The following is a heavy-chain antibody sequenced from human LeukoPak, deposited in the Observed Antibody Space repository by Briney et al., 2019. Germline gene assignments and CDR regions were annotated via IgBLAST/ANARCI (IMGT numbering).Heavy chain of an antibody. D-gene: IGHD3-10*01. CDR1: GYTLTELS. J-gene: IGHJ3*02. V-gene: IGHV1-24*01. CDR2: FDPEDGET. Sequence: ASVKVSCKVSGYTLTELSMHWVRQAPGKGLAWMGGFDPEDGETIYAQKFQGRVTMTEDTSTDTAYMELSSLRSEDTAVYYCAISSSAAGSDAFDIWGQGTMVTVSS. CDR3: AISSSAAGSDAFDI.